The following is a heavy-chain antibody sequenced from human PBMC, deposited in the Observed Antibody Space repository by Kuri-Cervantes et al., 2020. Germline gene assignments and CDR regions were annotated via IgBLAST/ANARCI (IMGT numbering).Heavy chain of an antibody. CDR3: ARVRVGATTALVY. CDR2: INPNSGGT. D-gene: IGHD1-26*01. Sequence: ASVKVSCKASGYTFTSYGISWVRQAPGQGLEWMGWINPNSGGTNYAQKFQGRVTMTRDTSISTAYMELSRLRSDDTAVYYCARVRVGATTALVYWGQGTLVTVSS. V-gene: IGHV1-2*02. J-gene: IGHJ4*02. CDR1: GYTFTSYG.